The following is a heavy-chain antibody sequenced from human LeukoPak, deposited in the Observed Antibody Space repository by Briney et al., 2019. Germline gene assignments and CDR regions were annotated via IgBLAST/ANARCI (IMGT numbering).Heavy chain of an antibody. J-gene: IGHJ6*03. V-gene: IGHV4-30-4*08. CDR2: IYYSGST. Sequence: PSQTLSLTCTVSGGSISSGDYYWSWIRQPPGKGLEWIGYIYYSGSTYYNPSLKSRVTISVDTSKNQFSLKLSSVTAADTAVYYCARYCSGTDYYYYYMDVWGKGTTVTVSS. CDR3: ARYCSGTDYYYYYMDV. CDR1: GGSISSGDYY. D-gene: IGHD2-15*01.